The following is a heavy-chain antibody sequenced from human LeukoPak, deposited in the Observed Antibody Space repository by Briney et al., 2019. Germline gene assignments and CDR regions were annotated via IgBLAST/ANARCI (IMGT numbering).Heavy chain of an antibody. D-gene: IGHD3-9*01. CDR1: GFTFSDYY. CDR2: ISSSGSTI. J-gene: IGHJ4*02. V-gene: IGHV3-11*04. CDR3: ARRGLRYFDWLLQPFDY. Sequence: GGSLRLSCAASGFTFSDYYMSWMRQAPGKGLEWVSYISSSGSTIYYADSVKGRFTISRDNAKNSLYLQMNSLRAEDTAVYYCARRGLRYFDWLLQPFDYWGQGTLVTVSS.